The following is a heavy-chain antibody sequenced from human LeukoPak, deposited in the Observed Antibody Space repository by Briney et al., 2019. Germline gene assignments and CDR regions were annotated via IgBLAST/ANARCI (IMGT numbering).Heavy chain of an antibody. CDR3: AIHSSSWYEGYFDY. D-gene: IGHD6-13*01. V-gene: IGHV3-23*01. J-gene: IGHJ4*02. CDR1: GFTFSSSA. Sequence: QPGGSLRLSCAASGFTFSSSAISWVRQAPGNGLEWVSAICGKGGITYYAESVKGRFNISRNNSKNTLYLQMDSLRAEDTAVYYCAIHSSSWYEGYFDYWGQGTLVTVSS. CDR2: ICGKGGIT.